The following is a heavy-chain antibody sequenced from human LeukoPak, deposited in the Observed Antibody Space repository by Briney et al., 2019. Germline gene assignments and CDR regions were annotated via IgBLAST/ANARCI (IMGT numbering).Heavy chain of an antibody. CDR1: GGSFSGYY. J-gene: IGHJ6*02. CDR2: INHSGST. Sequence: PSETLSLTCAVYGGSFSGYYWSWIRQPPGKGLEWIGEINHSGSTNYNPSLKSRVTISVDTSKNQFSLKLSSVTAADTAVHYCARGQESYGYGLDVWGQGTTVTVSS. CDR3: ARGQESYGYGLDV. D-gene: IGHD5-18*01. V-gene: IGHV4-34*01.